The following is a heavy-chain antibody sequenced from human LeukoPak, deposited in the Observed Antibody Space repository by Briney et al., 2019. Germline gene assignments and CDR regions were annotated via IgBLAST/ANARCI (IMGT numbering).Heavy chain of an antibody. CDR2: INEDGSQQ. D-gene: IGHD2-2*02. CDR3: GRVLDCNGNPCYNPHSN. V-gene: IGHV3-7*01. Sequence: PGGSLRLSCVASEFTLGYYWMSWVRQAPGKGLEWVANINEDGSQQNYLDSVKGRFTVSRDNARNSLFLQLNSLRAEDTAVYYCGRVLDCNGNPCYNPHSNGGRGPLVTVPS. J-gene: IGHJ4*02. CDR1: EFTLGYYW.